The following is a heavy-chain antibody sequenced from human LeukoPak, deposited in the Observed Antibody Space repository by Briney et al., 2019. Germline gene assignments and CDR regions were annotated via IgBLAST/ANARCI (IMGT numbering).Heavy chain of an antibody. CDR2: IYPGDSDT. J-gene: IGHJ4*02. D-gene: IGHD4-17*01. CDR3: ARHPLGTQYGDYGIDY. Sequence: GESLKISCKGSGYSFTSYWIGWVRQMPGKGLEWMGIIYPGDSDTRYSPSFQGQVTISADKSISTAYLQWSSLKASDTAMYYCARHPLGTQYGDYGIDYWGQGTLVTVSS. CDR1: GYSFTSYW. V-gene: IGHV5-51*01.